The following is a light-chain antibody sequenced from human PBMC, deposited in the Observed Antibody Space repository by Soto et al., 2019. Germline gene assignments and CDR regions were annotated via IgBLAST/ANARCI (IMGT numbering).Light chain of an antibody. V-gene: IGLV2-8*01. J-gene: IGLJ1*01. CDR3: SSYAGNNNRYV. CDR1: SSDVGGYNF. Sequence: QSALTQPPSASGSPGQSVTISCTGTSSDVGGYNFISWYQQHPGKAPKLMIYEVNKRPSGVPNRFSGSKSGNTASLTVSGLQAEDEADYYCSSYAGNNNRYVFGTGTKLT. CDR2: EVN.